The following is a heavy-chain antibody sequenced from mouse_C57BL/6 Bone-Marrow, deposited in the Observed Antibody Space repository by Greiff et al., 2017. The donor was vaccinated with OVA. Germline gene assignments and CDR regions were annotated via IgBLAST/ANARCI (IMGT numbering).Heavy chain of an antibody. CDR1: GYTFTSYG. CDR2: IYPRSGNT. V-gene: IGHV1-81*01. CDR3: ARYLIYYGNYGYFDG. D-gene: IGHD2-1*01. J-gene: IGHJ1*03. Sequence: QVQLQQSGAELARPGASVKLSCKASGYTFTSYGISWVKQRTGQGLEWIGEIYPRSGNTYYNEKFKGKATLTADKSSSTAYMELRSLTSEDSAVYCCARYLIYYGNYGYFDGWGTGTTVTVSS.